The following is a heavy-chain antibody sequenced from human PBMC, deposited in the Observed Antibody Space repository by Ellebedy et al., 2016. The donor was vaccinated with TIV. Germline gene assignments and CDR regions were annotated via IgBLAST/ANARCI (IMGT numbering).Heavy chain of an antibody. CDR3: ARLTTADYYYYGMDV. V-gene: IGHV4-39*07. CDR2: INHSGST. D-gene: IGHD4/OR15-4a*01. CDR1: GGSISSGGYY. Sequence: SETLSLXCTVSGGSISSGGYYWSWIRQPPGKGLEWIGEINHSGSTNYNPSLKSRVTISVDTSKHQFSLKLSPVTAADTAVYYCARLTTADYYYYGMDVWGQGTTVTVSS. J-gene: IGHJ6*02.